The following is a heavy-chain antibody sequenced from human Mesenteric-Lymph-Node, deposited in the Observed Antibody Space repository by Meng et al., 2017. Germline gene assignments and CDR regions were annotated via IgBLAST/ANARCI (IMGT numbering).Heavy chain of an antibody. Sequence: SVKVSCKASGGTFSSYAISWVRQAPGQGLEWMGGIIPIFGTANYAQKFQGRVTITADDSTSTAYMELSSLRSEDTAVYYCARSRDTRYCSSTTCYAPFDYWGQGTLVTVSS. D-gene: IGHD2-2*01. CDR2: IIPIFGTA. CDR3: ARSRDTRYCSSTTCYAPFDY. CDR1: GGTFSSYA. J-gene: IGHJ4*02. V-gene: IGHV1-69*13.